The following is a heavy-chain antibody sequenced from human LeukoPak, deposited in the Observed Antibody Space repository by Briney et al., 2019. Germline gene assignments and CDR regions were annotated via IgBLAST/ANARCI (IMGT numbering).Heavy chain of an antibody. Sequence: SETLSLTCTVSGGSISDYYWSWIRQPPGKGLEWIGYIYYSGSTNYNPSLKRRVTISLDTSKNQFSLRLSSVIAADTAVYYCARGRDGYKFDYWGQGTLVTVSS. CDR3: ARGRDGYKFDY. CDR1: GGSISDYY. D-gene: IGHD5-24*01. J-gene: IGHJ4*02. V-gene: IGHV4-59*01. CDR2: IYYSGST.